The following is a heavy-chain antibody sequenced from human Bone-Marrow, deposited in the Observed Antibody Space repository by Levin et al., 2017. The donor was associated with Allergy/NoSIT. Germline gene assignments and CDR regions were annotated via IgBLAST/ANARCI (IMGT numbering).Heavy chain of an antibody. J-gene: IGHJ6*02. CDR3: AKPLVSGWNDGNYYYFYGMDV. D-gene: IGHD1-1*01. Sequence: GGSLRLSCAASGFTFSSYGMHWVRQAPGKGLEWVAVISYDGSNKYYADSVKGRFTISRDNSRNTLYLEMNSLRAEDTAEFYCAKPLVSGWNDGNYYYFYGMDVWGQGTTVTVSS. CDR2: ISYDGSNK. CDR1: GFTFSSYG. V-gene: IGHV3-30*18.